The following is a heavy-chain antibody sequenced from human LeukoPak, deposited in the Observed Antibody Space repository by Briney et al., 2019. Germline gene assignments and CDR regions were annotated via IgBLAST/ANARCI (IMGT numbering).Heavy chain of an antibody. CDR3: AKDLGRDCSGGSCYSIDLAPLDY. CDR2: ISSDGSNK. J-gene: IGHJ4*02. Sequence: GRSLRLSCAASGFTFSSYGMHWVRQAPGKGLEWVAVISSDGSNKYYADSVKGRFTISRDNPKNTLYLQMNSLRAEDTAVYYCAKDLGRDCSGGSCYSIDLAPLDYWGQGTLVTVSS. CDR1: GFTFSSYG. D-gene: IGHD2-15*01. V-gene: IGHV3-30*18.